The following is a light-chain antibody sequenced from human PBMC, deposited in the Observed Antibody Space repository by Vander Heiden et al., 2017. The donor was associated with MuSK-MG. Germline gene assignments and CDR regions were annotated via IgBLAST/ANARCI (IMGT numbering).Light chain of an antibody. J-gene: IGKJ2*03. V-gene: IGKV3-11*01. CDR2: DAS. CDR1: QSVSSY. CDR3: QQRSS. Sequence: EIVLTQSPVTLSLSPGERATLSCRASQSVSSYLAWYQQKPGQAPRLLIYDASNRATGIPARFSGSGSGTDLTLTISSLEPEDFAVYYGQQRSSFGQGTKLEIK.